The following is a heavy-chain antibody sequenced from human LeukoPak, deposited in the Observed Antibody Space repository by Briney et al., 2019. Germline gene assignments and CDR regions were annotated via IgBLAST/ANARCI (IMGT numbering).Heavy chain of an antibody. CDR1: GFTFSSYS. CDR3: ARGNYDSSGTVDY. V-gene: IGHV3-21*01. CDR2: ISSSSRYI. D-gene: IGHD3-22*01. Sequence: GGSLRLSCAASGFTFSSYSMNWVRQAPGKGLEWVSSISSSSRYIYYADSVKGRFTISRDNAKNSLYLQMNSLRAEDTAVYYCARGNYDSSGTVDYWGQGTLVTVSS. J-gene: IGHJ4*02.